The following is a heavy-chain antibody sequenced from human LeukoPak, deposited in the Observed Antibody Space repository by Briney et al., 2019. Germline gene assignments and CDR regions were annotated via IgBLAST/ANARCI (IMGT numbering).Heavy chain of an antibody. Sequence: SETLSLTCTVSGYPISSGYYWGWIRQPPGKGLEWLGGIYHSGNPYYNPSFESRIIISVGTSKNQFSLKLSSVTDADTAVYYCARERGDNYESSGYKDYWGQGTLVTVSS. CDR3: ARERGDNYESSGYKDY. J-gene: IGHJ4*02. V-gene: IGHV4-38-2*02. CDR1: GYPISSGYY. CDR2: IYHSGNP. D-gene: IGHD3-22*01.